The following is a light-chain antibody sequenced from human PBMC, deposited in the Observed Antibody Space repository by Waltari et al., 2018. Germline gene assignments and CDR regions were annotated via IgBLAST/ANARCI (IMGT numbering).Light chain of an antibody. V-gene: IGLV2-23*01. CDR3: CSYAGSSTWV. J-gene: IGLJ3*02. Sequence: QSALTQPASVSGSPGQSITISCTGTSSDVGSYNLVSWYQQYPGKAPKVMIYEGSKRPAGFSNRFSGSKSGNTASLTISGLQAEDEADYYCCSYAGSSTWVFGGGTKLTVL. CDR2: EGS. CDR1: SSDVGSYNL.